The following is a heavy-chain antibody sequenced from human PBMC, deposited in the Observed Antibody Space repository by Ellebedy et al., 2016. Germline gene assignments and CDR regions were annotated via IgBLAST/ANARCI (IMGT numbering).Heavy chain of an antibody. V-gene: IGHV1-69*13. J-gene: IGHJ3*02. Sequence: SVKVSCXASGGTFSSYAISWVRQAPGQGLEWMGGIIPIFGTANYAQKFQGRVTITADESTSTAYMELSSLRSEDTAVYYCARDVIAAAGPGDAFDIWGQGTMVTVSS. CDR2: IIPIFGTA. CDR1: GGTFSSYA. CDR3: ARDVIAAAGPGDAFDI. D-gene: IGHD6-13*01.